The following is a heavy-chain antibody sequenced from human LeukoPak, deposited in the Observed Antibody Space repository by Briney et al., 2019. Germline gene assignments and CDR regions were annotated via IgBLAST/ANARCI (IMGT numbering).Heavy chain of an antibody. CDR1: GFTFSAYS. J-gene: IGHJ4*02. Sequence: KPGGSLRLSCAASGFTFSAYSMNWVRQAPGKGLEWVSSISSSSTYIYYADSVKGRFTISRDNAKNSLCLQMNSLRAEDTAVYYCARDVGVYDSSGYYYFDYWGQGTLVTVSS. CDR2: ISSSSTYI. CDR3: ARDVGVYDSSGYYYFDY. D-gene: IGHD3-22*01. V-gene: IGHV3-21*01.